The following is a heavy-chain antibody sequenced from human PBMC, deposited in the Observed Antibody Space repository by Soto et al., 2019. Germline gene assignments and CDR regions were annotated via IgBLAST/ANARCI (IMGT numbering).Heavy chain of an antibody. V-gene: IGHV4-59*01. CDR3: VRVGGYYGDYPNFDY. Sequence: ETLSLTCTVSGSSISPYYWSWIRQPPGKGLEWIGNIYYSGSTKYNPSLKSRVTMSLDTTRIQVSLRLRSVTAADTAVYYCVRVGGYYGDYPNFDYWGQGALVTVSS. J-gene: IGHJ4*02. D-gene: IGHD4-17*01. CDR1: GSSISPYY. CDR2: IYYSGST.